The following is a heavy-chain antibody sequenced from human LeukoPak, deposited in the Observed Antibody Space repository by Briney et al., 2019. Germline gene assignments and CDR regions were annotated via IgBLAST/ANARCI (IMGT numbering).Heavy chain of an antibody. J-gene: IGHJ4*02. CDR1: GFTFSTYW. Sequence: PGGSLRLSCASSGFTFSTYWMTRVRQAPGKGLEWVVNISPDGSEKSHVDSVKGRFTVSRDNAENSLYLQMNSLTAEDTAVYYCARTILTGYNFWGQGTLVTVSS. CDR2: ISPDGSEK. V-gene: IGHV3-7*03. CDR3: ARTILTGYNF. D-gene: IGHD3-9*01.